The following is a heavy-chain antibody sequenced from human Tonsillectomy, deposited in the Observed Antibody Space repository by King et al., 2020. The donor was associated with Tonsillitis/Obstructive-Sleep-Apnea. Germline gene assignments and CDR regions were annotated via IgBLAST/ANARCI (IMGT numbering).Heavy chain of an antibody. CDR2: ISYDGRNK. D-gene: IGHD3-22*01. CDR3: AKDQYYYDSSGSTDYMDV. CDR1: GFTFSNYG. V-gene: IGHV3-30*18. J-gene: IGHJ6*03. Sequence: VQLVESGGGVVQPGRSLRLSCAASGFTFSNYGMHWVRQAPGKGLEWVAFISYDGRNKYYADSVKGRLTISRDNSKNTLYLQMNSLGVEDTAVYYCAKDQYYYDSSGSTDYMDVWGKGTTVTVSS.